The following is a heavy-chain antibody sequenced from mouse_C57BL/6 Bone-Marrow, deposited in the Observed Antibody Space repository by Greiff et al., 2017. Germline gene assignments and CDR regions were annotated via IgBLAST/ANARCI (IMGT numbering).Heavy chain of an antibody. CDR1: GYTFTDYE. V-gene: IGHV1-15*01. J-gene: IGHJ3*01. CDR3: TRYYGYDD. Sequence: VKLVESGAELVRPGASVTLSCKASGYTFTDYEMHWVKQTPVHGLEWIGAIDPETGGTAYNQPLKGKAILTAAKASSTAYMELRSLTSEVSSVSYCTRYYGYDDWGQGTLVTVSA. D-gene: IGHD2-2*01. CDR2: IDPETGGT.